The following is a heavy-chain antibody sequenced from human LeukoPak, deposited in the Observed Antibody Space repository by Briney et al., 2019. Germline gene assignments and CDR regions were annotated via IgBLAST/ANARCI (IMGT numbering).Heavy chain of an antibody. CDR1: GGSFSGYY. J-gene: IGHJ1*01. CDR2: INHSGST. CDR3: ARPYLRGRYFQH. V-gene: IGHV4-34*01. D-gene: IGHD3-10*01. Sequence: SETLSLTCAVCGGSFSGYYWSWIRQPPGKGLEWIGEINHSGSTNYNPSLKSRVTISVDTSKNQFSLKLSSVTAADTAVYYCARPYLRGRYFQHWGQGTLVTVSS.